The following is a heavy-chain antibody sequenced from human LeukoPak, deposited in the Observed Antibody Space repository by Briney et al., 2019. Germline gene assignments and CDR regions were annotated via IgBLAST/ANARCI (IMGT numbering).Heavy chain of an antibody. J-gene: IGHJ4*02. V-gene: IGHV3-7*03. D-gene: IGHD6-19*01. Sequence: GGSLRLSCAVSGLTFSSSWMGWVRQAPGKGLEWVASINPDGNKKYSADSVKGRFTISRDNAENSLYLQMNSLRVDDTAVYYCARDFTSGPADYWGQGTLVTVSS. CDR2: INPDGNKK. CDR3: ARDFTSGPADY. CDR1: GLTFSSSW.